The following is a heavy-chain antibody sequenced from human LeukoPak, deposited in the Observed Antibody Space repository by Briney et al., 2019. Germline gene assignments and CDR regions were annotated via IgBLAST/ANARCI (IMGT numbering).Heavy chain of an antibody. J-gene: IGHJ4*02. CDR3: ARGALYCSSTSCSIDY. CDR2: IIPIFGTA. Sequence: SVKVSCKASGGTFSSYAISWVRQAPGQGLEWMGGIIPIFGTANYAQKFQGRVTITADESTRTAYMELSSLRSEGTAVYYCARGALYCSSTSCSIDYWGQGTLVTVSS. V-gene: IGHV1-69*01. CDR1: GGTFSSYA. D-gene: IGHD2-2*01.